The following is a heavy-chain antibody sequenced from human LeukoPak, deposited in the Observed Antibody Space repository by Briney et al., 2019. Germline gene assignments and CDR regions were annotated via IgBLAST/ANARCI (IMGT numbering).Heavy chain of an antibody. CDR2: IHRDGRT. CDR1: GVSISSSER. V-gene: IGHV4-4*02. J-gene: IGHJ4*02. Sequence: PSGTLSLTCAVSGVSISSSERWIWVRQPPGQGLEWIGEIHRDGRTRYNPSLKSRVTMSIDYSKNQFSLKVSSVTAADTAIYYCGKTDIYFNPIDYWGPGSLVTVSS. D-gene: IGHD3-9*01. CDR3: GKTDIYFNPIDY.